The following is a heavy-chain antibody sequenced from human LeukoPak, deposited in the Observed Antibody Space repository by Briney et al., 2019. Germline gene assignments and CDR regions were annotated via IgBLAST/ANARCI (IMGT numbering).Heavy chain of an antibody. D-gene: IGHD2-21*02. V-gene: IGHV5-51*01. CDR1: GYSFTSYW. J-gene: IGHJ3*02. CDR3: ARGAYCGGDCYLPGDAFDI. Sequence: GESLKISCKGSGYSFTSYWIGWVRQMPGKGLEWMGIIYPGDSDTRYSPSFQGQVTISADKSISTAYLQWNSLKASDTAMYYCARGAYCGGDCYLPGDAFDIWGQGTMVTVSS. CDR2: IYPGDSDT.